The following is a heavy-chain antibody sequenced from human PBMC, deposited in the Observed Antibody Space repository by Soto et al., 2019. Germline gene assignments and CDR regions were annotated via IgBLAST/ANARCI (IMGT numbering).Heavy chain of an antibody. CDR3: ESESQQRVAAFDI. D-gene: IGHD1-1*01. V-gene: IGHV3-33*01. J-gene: IGHJ3*02. CDR1: GFTFSSYG. Sequence: QVQLVESGGGVVQPGRSLRLSCAASGFTFSSYGMHWVRQAPGKGLEWVAVIWYDGSNKYYADSVKGRFTISRDNSKNTLYLQMNSLRAEDTAVYYCESESQQRVAAFDIWCQGTMVTVSS. CDR2: IWYDGSNK.